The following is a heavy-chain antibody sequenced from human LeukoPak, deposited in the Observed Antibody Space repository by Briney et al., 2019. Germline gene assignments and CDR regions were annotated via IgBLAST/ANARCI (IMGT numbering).Heavy chain of an antibody. V-gene: IGHV4-31*03. CDR3: ARYNPTTGNWFDP. CDR2: IYYSGST. CDR1: GGSISSGGYY. J-gene: IGHJ5*02. D-gene: IGHD1-1*01. Sequence: SQTLSLTCTVSGGSISSGGYYWSWIRQHPGKGLEWIGYIYYSGSTYYNPSLKSRVTISVDTSKNQFSLKLSSVTAADTAVYYCARYNPTTGNWFDPWGQGTLVTVSS.